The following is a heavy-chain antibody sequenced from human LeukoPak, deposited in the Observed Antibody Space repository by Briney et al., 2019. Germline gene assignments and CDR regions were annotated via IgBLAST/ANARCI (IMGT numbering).Heavy chain of an antibody. CDR1: GFTFSSYW. J-gene: IGHJ4*02. CDR3: ARDPGICGGDCYFGY. V-gene: IGHV3-74*01. Sequence: GGSLRLSCAASGFTFSSYWMHWVRQAPGKGLVWVSRINSDGSSTSYADSVKGRFTISRDNAKNTLYLQMNSLRAEDTAVYYCARDPGICGGDCYFGYWGQGTLSPSPQ. CDR2: INSDGSST. D-gene: IGHD2-21*02.